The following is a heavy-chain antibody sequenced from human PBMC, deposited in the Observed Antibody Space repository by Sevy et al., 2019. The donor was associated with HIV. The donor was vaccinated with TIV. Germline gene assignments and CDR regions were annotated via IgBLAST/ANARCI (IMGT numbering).Heavy chain of an antibody. CDR3: AGVPTYYYGSATYFES. CDR2: IGAYNGNR. Sequence: ASVKVSCKASGYTFASEGVSWVRQAPGQGLEWMGWIGAYNGNRNSAQKFQARVTMTIDTSTSTAYMELRSLRSDDPAVYYCAGVPTYYYGSATYFESWGQGTLVTVSS. D-gene: IGHD3-10*01. J-gene: IGHJ4*02. CDR1: GYTFASEG. V-gene: IGHV1-18*01.